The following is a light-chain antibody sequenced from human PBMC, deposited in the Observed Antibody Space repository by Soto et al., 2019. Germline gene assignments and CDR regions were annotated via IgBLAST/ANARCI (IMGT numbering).Light chain of an antibody. J-gene: IGKJ1*01. CDR3: LQHNSYPRT. CDR1: QAITND. Sequence: IQMGPAPTPPSSSFGGRVTLTFRASQAITNDLSWYQQKPGEPPKRLIYAASTLHSGVPSRFSGSGSGTEFTLTISSLQPEDFATYFCLQHNSYPRTFGQGTKVDIK. V-gene: IGKV1-17*01. CDR2: AAS.